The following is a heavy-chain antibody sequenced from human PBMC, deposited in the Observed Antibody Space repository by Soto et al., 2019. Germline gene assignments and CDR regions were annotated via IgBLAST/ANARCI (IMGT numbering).Heavy chain of an antibody. CDR2: INPSGGST. J-gene: IGHJ6*02. CDR3: AREAWMDYDSSGSGLDLYYYYGMDV. CDR1: GYTVTSYY. Sequence: ASVKVSCKASGYTVTSYYMHWVRQAPGQGLEWMGIINPSGGSTSYAQKFQGRVTMTRDTSTSTVYMELSSLRSEDTAVYYCAREAWMDYDSSGSGLDLYYYYGMDVWGQGTTVTVSS. V-gene: IGHV1-46*01. D-gene: IGHD3-22*01.